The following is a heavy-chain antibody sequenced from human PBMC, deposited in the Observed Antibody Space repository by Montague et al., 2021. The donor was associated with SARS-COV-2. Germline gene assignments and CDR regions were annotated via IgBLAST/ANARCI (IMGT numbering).Heavy chain of an antibody. V-gene: IGHV4-31*03. CDR1: GGSISSSNYY. CDR2: IYYSGST. J-gene: IGHJ4*02. D-gene: IGHD3-3*01. Sequence: TLSLTCTVSGGSISSSNYYWGWIRQHPGKGLEWIGYIYYSGSTYYNPSLKSRVTISVDTSKNQFSLKLSSVTAADTAVYYCARASGKKTIFGVVISYFDYWGQGTLVTVSS. CDR3: ARASGKKTIFGVVISYFDY.